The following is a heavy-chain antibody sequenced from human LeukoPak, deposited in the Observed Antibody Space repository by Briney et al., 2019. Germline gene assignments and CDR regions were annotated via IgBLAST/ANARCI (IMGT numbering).Heavy chain of an antibody. Sequence: SETLSLTCTVSGGSISSTTYYWGWIRQPPGKGLEWTASIYQSEITYNNPSLKSRVTISVDTSKNQFSLKLSSVTAADTAVYYCARHTYYASWAHRPFDYWGPGTLVTVSS. D-gene: IGHD3-10*01. CDR1: GGSISSTTYY. V-gene: IGHV4-39*01. CDR2: IYQSEIT. CDR3: ARHTYYASWAHRPFDY. J-gene: IGHJ4*02.